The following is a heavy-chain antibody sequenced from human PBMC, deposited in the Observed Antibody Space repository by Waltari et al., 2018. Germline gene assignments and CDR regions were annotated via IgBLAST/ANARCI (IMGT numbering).Heavy chain of an antibody. CDR3: ARRIAVTGNYGMDV. CDR1: GYNFITQW. Sequence: EVQLVQSGAEVKKPGESLRISCKASGYNFITQWIAWVRQRPGEGLEWVGIISPTGSDTRYSPSFEAHVTISVDNSITTAYLHWSSLKAPDTAMYFCARRIAVTGNYGMDVWGQGTAVTVSS. J-gene: IGHJ6*02. D-gene: IGHD6-13*01. CDR2: ISPTGSDT. V-gene: IGHV5-51*01.